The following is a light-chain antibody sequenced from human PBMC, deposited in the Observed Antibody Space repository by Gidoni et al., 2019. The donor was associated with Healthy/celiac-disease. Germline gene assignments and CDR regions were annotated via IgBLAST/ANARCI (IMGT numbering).Light chain of an antibody. Sequence: QSALTQPASVSGSPGQSITISCTGTSSDVGGYNYVSWYQQHPGKAPKLMIHEVSNRTSGVSNRFSGSKSGNTASLTISGLQAEDEADYYCSSYTSSSRVFGGGTKLTVL. V-gene: IGLV2-14*01. CDR2: EVS. J-gene: IGLJ2*01. CDR3: SSYTSSSRV. CDR1: SSDVGGYNY.